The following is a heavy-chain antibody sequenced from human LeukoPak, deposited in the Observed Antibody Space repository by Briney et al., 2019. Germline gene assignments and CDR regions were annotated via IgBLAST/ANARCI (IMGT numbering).Heavy chain of an antibody. CDR1: GFTFINYA. Sequence: PGGSLRLSCAASGFTFINYAMSWVRQAPGKGLEWVSAISGGGGTYYADSVKGGFTISRDNSKNTLYLQMNSLRAEDTAVYYCAQQWLVLGAAEIWGQGTMVTVSS. CDR2: ISGGGGT. V-gene: IGHV3-23*01. CDR3: AQQWLVLGAAEI. D-gene: IGHD6-19*01. J-gene: IGHJ3*02.